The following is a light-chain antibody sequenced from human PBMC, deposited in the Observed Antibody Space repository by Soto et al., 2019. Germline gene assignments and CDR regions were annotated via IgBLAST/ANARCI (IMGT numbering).Light chain of an antibody. CDR1: SSDVGHYNY. V-gene: IGLV2-14*01. J-gene: IGLJ2*01. Sequence: QSALTQPASVSGSPGQSITISCTGTSSDVGHYNYVSWYQQHPGKAPKLMIYEVSNRPSGVSNRFSGSKSGNTASLTISGLQAEDEADYYCSSSTSSSPHVLFGGGTKVTVL. CDR2: EVS. CDR3: SSSTSSSPHVL.